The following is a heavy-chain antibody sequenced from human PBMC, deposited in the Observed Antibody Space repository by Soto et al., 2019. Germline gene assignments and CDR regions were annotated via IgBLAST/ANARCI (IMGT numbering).Heavy chain of an antibody. CDR1: SAPVSSTTYT. J-gene: IGHJ4*02. Sequence: PSETLSLTCTVSSAPVSSTTYTWGWIRQPPGKGLEWVASVYYGGRSYYNPSLNSRVTISVDTSKNQFSLKLSSVTAADTAVYYCARDSGYGDPFDYWGQGTLVTVSS. CDR3: ARDSGYGDPFDY. CDR2: VYYGGRS. V-gene: IGHV4-39*07. D-gene: IGHD4-17*01.